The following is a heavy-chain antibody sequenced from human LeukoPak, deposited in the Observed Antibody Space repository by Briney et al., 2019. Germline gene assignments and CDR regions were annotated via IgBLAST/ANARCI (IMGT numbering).Heavy chain of an antibody. V-gene: IGHV3-33*01. Sequence: GRSLRLSYAASGFTFSSYGMHWVRQAPGKGLEWVAVIWYDGSNKYYADSVKGRFTISRDNSKNTLYLQMNSLRAEDTAVYYCATSQGGVPAARSYYYYMDVWGKGITVTVSS. CDR1: GFTFSSYG. J-gene: IGHJ6*03. CDR3: ATSQGGVPAARSYYYYMDV. CDR2: IWYDGSNK. D-gene: IGHD2-2*01.